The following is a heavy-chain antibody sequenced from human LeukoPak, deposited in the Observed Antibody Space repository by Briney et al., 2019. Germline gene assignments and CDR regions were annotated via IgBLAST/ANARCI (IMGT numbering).Heavy chain of an antibody. J-gene: IGHJ4*02. CDR1: GYTLTELS. CDR3: ATDWLQGAYYFDY. V-gene: IGHV1-24*01. CDR2: FDPEDGET. Sequence: ASVKVSCKVSGYTLTELSMHWVRQAPGKGLEWMGGFDPEDGETIYAQKFQGSVTMTEDTSTDTAYMELSSLRSEDTAVYYCATDWLQGAYYFDYWGQGTLVTVSS. D-gene: IGHD1-26*01.